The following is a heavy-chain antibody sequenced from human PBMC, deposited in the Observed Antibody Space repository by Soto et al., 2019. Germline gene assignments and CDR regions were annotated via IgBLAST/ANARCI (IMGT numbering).Heavy chain of an antibody. D-gene: IGHD6-13*01. CDR2: ISGSGGST. Sequence: EVQLLESGGGLVQPGGSLRLSCAASGFTFSSYAMSWVRQAPGKGLEWVSAISGSGGSTYYADSVKGRFTISRDNSKNTLYLQMNSLRAEDRAGYYGAYSSTPFDYWGQGTLVTVSS. V-gene: IGHV3-23*01. J-gene: IGHJ4*02. CDR1: GFTFSSYA. CDR3: AYSSTPFDY.